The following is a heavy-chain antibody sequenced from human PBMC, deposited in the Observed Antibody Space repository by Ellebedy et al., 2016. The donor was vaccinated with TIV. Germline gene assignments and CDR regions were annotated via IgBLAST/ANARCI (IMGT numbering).Heavy chain of an antibody. CDR2: ISSTGSRT. CDR1: GFTFSSYA. V-gene: IGHV3-23*01. J-gene: IGHJ4*02. CDR3: TKGRGGGSDSSTPNYYFDS. Sequence: PGGSLRLSCAASGFTFSSYAMSWVRQAPGKGLEWVSTISSTGSRTYYADSVEGRFIISRDSSKRTLYLQMNSLRAEDTAVYYCTKGRGGGSDSSTPNYYFDSWGLGTLVTVSS. D-gene: IGHD6-19*01.